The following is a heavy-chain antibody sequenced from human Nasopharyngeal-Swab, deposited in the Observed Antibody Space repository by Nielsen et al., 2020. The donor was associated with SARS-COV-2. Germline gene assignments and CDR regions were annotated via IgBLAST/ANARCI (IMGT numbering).Heavy chain of an antibody. D-gene: IGHD6-19*01. CDR2: FDPEDGET. Sequence: ASVKVSCKVSGYTLTEVSMHWVRQAPGKGLEWMGGFDPEDGETIYAQKFQGRVTMTEDTSTDTAYMELSSLRSEDTAAYYCATGIAVAGTPDNYYYYYGMDVWGQGTTVTVSS. CDR3: ATGIAVAGTPDNYYYYYGMDV. CDR1: GYTLTEVS. V-gene: IGHV1-24*01. J-gene: IGHJ6*02.